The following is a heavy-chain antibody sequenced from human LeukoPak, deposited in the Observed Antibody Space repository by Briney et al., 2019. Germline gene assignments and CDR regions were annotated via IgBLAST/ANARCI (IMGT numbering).Heavy chain of an antibody. V-gene: IGHV1-8*01. D-gene: IGHD5-12*01. CDR1: GYTFTSYD. CDR2: MNPNSGNT. CDR3: ATYSGYDTTGFDY. Sequence: GASVKVSCKASGYTFTSYDINWVRQATGQGLEWMGWMNPNSGNTGYAQKFQGRVTMTRDTSISTAYMKLSRLRSDDTAVYYCATYSGYDTTGFDYWGQGTLVTVSS. J-gene: IGHJ4*02.